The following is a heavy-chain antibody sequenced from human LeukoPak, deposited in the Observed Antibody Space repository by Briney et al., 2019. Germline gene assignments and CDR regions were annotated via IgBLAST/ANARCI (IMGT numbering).Heavy chain of an antibody. CDR2: IKEDGSEK. CDR3: ARDMGRAKSTSCQDY. D-gene: IGHD2-2*01. J-gene: IGHJ4*02. V-gene: IGHV3-7*01. Sequence: TGGSLRLSCAASGFTFSTYWMSWVRQAPGKGLEWVANIKEDGSEKYYGDSVKGRFTISRDNAKNSLYLQMNSLRAEDTAVYYCARDMGRAKSTSCQDYWGQGTLVTVPS. CDR1: GFTFSTYW.